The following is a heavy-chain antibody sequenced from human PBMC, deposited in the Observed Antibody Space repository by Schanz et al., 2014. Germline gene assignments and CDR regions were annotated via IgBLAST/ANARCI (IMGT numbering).Heavy chain of an antibody. CDR1: GFTFSNYA. D-gene: IGHD5-12*01. CDR3: ASPSGYSGYGTYFDF. J-gene: IGHJ4*02. V-gene: IGHV3-30-3*01. CDR2: ISYDGSNK. Sequence: VQLLESGGGLVRPGGSLRLSCAASGFTFSNYAMSWVRQAPGKGLEWVAVISYDGSNKYYADSVKGRFTISRDNSRNTLYLQMNSLRTEDTAVYYWASPSGYSGYGTYFDFWGQGTLVTVSS.